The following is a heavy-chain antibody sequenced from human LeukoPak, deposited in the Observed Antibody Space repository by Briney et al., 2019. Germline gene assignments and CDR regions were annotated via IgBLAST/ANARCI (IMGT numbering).Heavy chain of an antibody. Sequence: GGSLRLSCAASGFTFSSYAMSWVRQAPGKGLEWVSAISGSGGSTYYADSVKGRFTISRDNSKNTLYLRMNSLRAEDTAVYYCAKDSLGGQLVFDYWGQGTLVTVSS. CDR1: GFTFSSYA. CDR3: AKDSLGGQLVFDY. V-gene: IGHV3-23*01. CDR2: ISGSGGST. D-gene: IGHD6-13*01. J-gene: IGHJ4*02.